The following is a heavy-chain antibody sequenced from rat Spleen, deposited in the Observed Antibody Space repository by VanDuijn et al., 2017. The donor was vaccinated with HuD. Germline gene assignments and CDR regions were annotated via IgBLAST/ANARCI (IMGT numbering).Heavy chain of an antibody. J-gene: IGHJ4*01. V-gene: IGHV2-30*01. CDR3: TREILDA. Sequence: QVQLKESGPGLVQPSQTLSLTCTVSGFSLTSYNVHWFRQPTGKSLEWMGIIWTGGSTDYNSPLKSRLNISRDTSKSQVFLKMSSLQTEDTAIYFCTREILDAWGQGASVTVSS. CDR2: IWTGGST. CDR1: GFSLTSYN.